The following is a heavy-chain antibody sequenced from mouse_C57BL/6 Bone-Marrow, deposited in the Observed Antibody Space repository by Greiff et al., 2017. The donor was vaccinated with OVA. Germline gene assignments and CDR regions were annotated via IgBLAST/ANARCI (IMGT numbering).Heavy chain of an antibody. CDR1: GYTFTSYG. V-gene: IGHV1-81*01. J-gene: IGHJ4*01. Sequence: VKLMESGAELARPGASVKLSCKASGYTFTSYGISWVKQRTGQGLEWIGEIYPRSGNTYYNEKFKGKATLTADKSSSTAYMELRSLTSEDSAVYFCARDYGSSYGAMDYWGQGTSVTVSS. CDR3: ARDYGSSYGAMDY. CDR2: IYPRSGNT. D-gene: IGHD1-1*01.